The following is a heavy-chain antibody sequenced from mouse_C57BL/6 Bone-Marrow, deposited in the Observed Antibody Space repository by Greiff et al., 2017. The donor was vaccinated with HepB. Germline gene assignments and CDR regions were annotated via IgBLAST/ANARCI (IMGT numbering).Heavy chain of an antibody. CDR2: IDPSDSYT. Sequence: QVQLQQSGAELVMPGASVKLSCKASGYTFTSYWMHWVKQRPGQGLEWIGEIDPSDSYTNYNQKFKGKSTLTVDKSSSTAYMQLSSLTSEDSAVYYCARRRRWLLRGDWYFDVWGTGTTVTVSS. V-gene: IGHV1-69*01. D-gene: IGHD2-3*01. CDR3: ARRRRWLLRGDWYFDV. J-gene: IGHJ1*03. CDR1: GYTFTSYW.